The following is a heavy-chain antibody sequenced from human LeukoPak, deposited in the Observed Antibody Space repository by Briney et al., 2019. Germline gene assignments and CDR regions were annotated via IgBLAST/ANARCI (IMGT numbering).Heavy chain of an antibody. V-gene: IGHV3-30*03. Sequence: GGSLRLSCAASGFTFSSYWMSWVRQAPGKGPEWVALISYDRSNKNYADSVKGRFTISRDNAKNSLYLQLNSLRAEDTALYYCARGEWSSSPFDYWGQGTLVTVSS. CDR1: GFTFSSYW. J-gene: IGHJ4*02. D-gene: IGHD6-6*01. CDR2: ISYDRSNK. CDR3: ARGEWSSSPFDY.